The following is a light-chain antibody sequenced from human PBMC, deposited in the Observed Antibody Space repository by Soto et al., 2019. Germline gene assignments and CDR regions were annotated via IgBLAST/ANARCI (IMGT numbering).Light chain of an antibody. Sequence: QSVLTQPASVSGSPGQSIAIFCTGTSSDVGGYTYVSWYQQHPGKAPKLIIYDVSNRPSGVSNRFSGSKSGNTASLTISGLQAEYEADYYCSSYTTSSTLYVSGSGTKVTVL. CDR1: SSDVGGYTY. V-gene: IGLV2-14*03. J-gene: IGLJ1*01. CDR2: DVS. CDR3: SSYTTSSTLYV.